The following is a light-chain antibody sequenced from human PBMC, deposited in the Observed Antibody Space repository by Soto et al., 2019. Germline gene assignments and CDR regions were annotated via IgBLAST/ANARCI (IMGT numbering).Light chain of an antibody. CDR2: DAS. CDR1: QNIHIW. Sequence: DIQMTQSPSTLSPSVGDRVTITCRASQNIHIWLAWYQQKPGRPPKLLISDASSLKSGVPSRLSGSGSGTEFTLTISCLQPDDSATYYCQQYDTYCTFGQGTKVDIK. J-gene: IGKJ1*01. CDR3: QQYDTYCT. V-gene: IGKV1-5*01.